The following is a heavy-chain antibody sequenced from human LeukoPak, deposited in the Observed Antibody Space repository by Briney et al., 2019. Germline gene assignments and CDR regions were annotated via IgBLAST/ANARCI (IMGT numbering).Heavy chain of an antibody. D-gene: IGHD3-10*01. CDR1: GFTFSSYW. CDR2: INSDGSST. Sequence: HAGGSLRLSCAASGFTFSSYWMHWVRQAPGKGLVWVSRINSDGSSTSYADSVKGRFTISRDNAKNTLYLQMNSLRAEDTAVYYCAREPPVRGAYAFDIWGQGTMVTVSS. J-gene: IGHJ3*02. CDR3: AREPPVRGAYAFDI. V-gene: IGHV3-74*01.